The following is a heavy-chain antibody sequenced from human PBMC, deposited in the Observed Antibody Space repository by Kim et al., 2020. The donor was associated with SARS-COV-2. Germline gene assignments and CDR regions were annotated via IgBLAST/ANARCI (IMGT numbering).Heavy chain of an antibody. V-gene: IGHV1-69*13. CDR2: IIPIFGTA. D-gene: IGHD2-2*01. CDR1: GGTFSSYA. CDR3: ARARSSFQTDDY. Sequence: SVKVSCKASGGTFSSYAISWVRQAPGQGLEWMGGIIPIFGTANYAQKFQGRVTITADESTSTAYMELSSLRSEDTAVYYCARARSSFQTDDYWGQGTLVTVSS. J-gene: IGHJ4*02.